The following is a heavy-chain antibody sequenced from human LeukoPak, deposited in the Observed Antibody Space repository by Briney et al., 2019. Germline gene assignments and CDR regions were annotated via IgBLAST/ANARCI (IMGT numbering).Heavy chain of an antibody. D-gene: IGHD3-10*01. J-gene: IGHJ4*02. Sequence: TGGSLRLSCAASGFTFSSYWMTWVRQAPGKGLEWVAVISYDGSNKYYADSVKGRFTISRDNSKNTLYLQMNSLRAEDTAVYYCARVMDYYGSGGYFDYWGQGTLVTVSS. CDR3: ARVMDYYGSGGYFDY. V-gene: IGHV3-30-3*01. CDR1: GFTFSSYW. CDR2: ISYDGSNK.